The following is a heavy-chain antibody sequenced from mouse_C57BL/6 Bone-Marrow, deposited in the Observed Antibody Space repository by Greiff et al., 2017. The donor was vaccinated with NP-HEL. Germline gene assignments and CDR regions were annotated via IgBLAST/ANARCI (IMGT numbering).Heavy chain of an antibody. V-gene: IGHV1-64*01. CDR3: ARDGGNPSYWYFDV. Sequence: VQLQQPGAELVKPGASVKLSCKASGYTFTSYWMHWVKQRPGQGLEWIGMIHPNSGSTNYNEKFKSKATLTVDKSSSTAYMQLSSLTSEDSAVYYWARDGGNPSYWYFDVWGTGTTVTVSS. J-gene: IGHJ1*03. CDR2: IHPNSGST. D-gene: IGHD1-1*02. CDR1: GYTFTSYW.